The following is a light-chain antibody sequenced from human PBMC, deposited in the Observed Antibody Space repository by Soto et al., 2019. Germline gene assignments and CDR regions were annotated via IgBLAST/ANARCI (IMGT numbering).Light chain of an antibody. Sequence: ESVMTQSPGTLSLSPGERATLSCRASQSVTSSYLAWYQQKPGQAPRLLMYGASSRATGIPDRFSGSGSGTDFTLTISRLEPEDFAVYYCQQYGSSPPYTFGQGTQLEIK. V-gene: IGKV3-20*01. CDR3: QQYGSSPPYT. CDR1: QSVTSSY. J-gene: IGKJ2*01. CDR2: GAS.